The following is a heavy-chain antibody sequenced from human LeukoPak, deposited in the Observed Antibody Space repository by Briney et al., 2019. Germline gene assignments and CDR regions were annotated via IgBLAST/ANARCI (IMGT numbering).Heavy chain of an antibody. Sequence: PGGSLRLSCAASGFTFSSYPLSWVRQAPGKGLEWVSAISGSGGSTYYADSVKGRFTISRDNSKNTLYLQMNSLRAEDTAVYYCAKDPTTMIVMTDGVDYWGQGTLVTVSS. CDR2: ISGSGGST. V-gene: IGHV3-23*01. CDR3: AKDPTTMIVMTDGVDY. D-gene: IGHD3-22*01. J-gene: IGHJ4*02. CDR1: GFTFSSYP.